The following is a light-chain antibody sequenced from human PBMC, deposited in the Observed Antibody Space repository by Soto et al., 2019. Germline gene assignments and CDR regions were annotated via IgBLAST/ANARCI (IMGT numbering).Light chain of an antibody. CDR1: QSVSSTY. Sequence: EIVLTQSTGTLSLSPGERATLSCRASQSVSSTYLAWYQQKPGQAPRLLIYGASSRATGIPDRFSGSGSGTDFTLTISRLEPEDFAVYYCQQYDTSLWTFGQGTKVEIK. CDR3: QQYDTSLWT. J-gene: IGKJ1*01. V-gene: IGKV3-20*01. CDR2: GAS.